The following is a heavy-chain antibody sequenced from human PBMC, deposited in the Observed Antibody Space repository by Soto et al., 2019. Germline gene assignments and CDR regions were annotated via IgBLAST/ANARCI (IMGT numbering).Heavy chain of an antibody. CDR3: ARRGVMAAATNWFDA. V-gene: IGHV4-39*01. CDR1: GGSISSGSYS. D-gene: IGHD6-13*01. J-gene: IGHJ5*02. CDR2: MSHGGTT. Sequence: QLQLKKPGPRVVKPSETLTLTCSVSGGSISSGSYSWGWIRQTPGRGLEWIASMSHGGTTYSIPSLMRRVNKSVDTSKSPSSMRVTSVTSAATAVCYRARRGVMAAATNWFDACGQRVLVTVST.